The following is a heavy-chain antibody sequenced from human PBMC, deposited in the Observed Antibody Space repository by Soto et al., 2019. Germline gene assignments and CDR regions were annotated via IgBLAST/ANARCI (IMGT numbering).Heavy chain of an antibody. V-gene: IGHV5-51*01. J-gene: IGHJ4*02. CDR1: GYNFTTLW. Sequence: GESLKISCNGSGYNFTTLWIGWVRQMPGKGLEWMGIIYPGDSETKYSPDFEGQVTISADRSTNTAYLQWRSLRASDTAMYYCARLGFPGAIYFDSWGLGTLVTVS. CDR2: IYPGDSET. CDR3: ARLGFPGAIYFDS.